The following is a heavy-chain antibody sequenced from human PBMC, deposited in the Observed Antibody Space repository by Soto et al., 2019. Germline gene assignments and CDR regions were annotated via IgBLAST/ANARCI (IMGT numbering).Heavy chain of an antibody. D-gene: IGHD4-17*01. Sequence: SETLSLTCAVYGGSFSGYYWSWIRQPPGKGLEWIGEINHSGSTNYNPSLKSRVTISVDTSKNQFSLKLSSVTAADTAVYYCASVYGARYYWGQGTLVTVSS. CDR3: ASVYGARYY. V-gene: IGHV4-34*01. CDR2: INHSGST. J-gene: IGHJ4*02. CDR1: GGSFSGYY.